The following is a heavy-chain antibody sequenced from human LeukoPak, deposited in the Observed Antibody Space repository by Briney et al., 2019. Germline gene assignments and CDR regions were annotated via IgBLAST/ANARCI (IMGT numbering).Heavy chain of an antibody. CDR2: ISSSSSYI. V-gene: IGHV3-21*01. Sequence: PGGSLRLSCAASGFTFSSYSMNWVRQAPGKGLEWVSSISSSSSYIYYADSVKGRFTISRDNAKNSLYLQMNSLRAEDTAVYYCARANSSSWSYYYYGMDVWGQGTTVTVSS. D-gene: IGHD6-13*01. CDR1: GFTFSSYS. CDR3: ARANSSSWSYYYYGMDV. J-gene: IGHJ6*02.